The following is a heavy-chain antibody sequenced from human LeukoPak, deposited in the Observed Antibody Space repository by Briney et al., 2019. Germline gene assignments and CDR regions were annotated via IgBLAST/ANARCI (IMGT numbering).Heavy chain of an antibody. CDR3: ARSSSWTTRAAFDI. Sequence: GGSLRLSCAASGFTFSSYAMHWVRQAPGKGLEWVAVISYDGSNKYYADSVKGRFTISRDNSKNTLYLQMNSLRAEDTAVYYCARSSSWTTRAAFDIWGQGTMVTVSS. CDR1: GFTFSSYA. CDR2: ISYDGSNK. V-gene: IGHV3-30-3*01. J-gene: IGHJ3*02. D-gene: IGHD6-13*01.